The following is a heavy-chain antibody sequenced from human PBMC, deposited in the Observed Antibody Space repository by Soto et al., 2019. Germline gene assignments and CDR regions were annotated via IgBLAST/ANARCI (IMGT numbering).Heavy chain of an antibody. D-gene: IGHD6-19*01. V-gene: IGHV1-46*01. CDR2: INPSGGST. CDR3: ARDRGIAVAAGAIDY. Sequence: QVQLVESGAEVREPGASVKVSCRASGYTFTTYYIHWVRQAPGQGLEWVGIINPSGGSTSYAQRFQGRVTMTRDTSTSTVYMELSSLTSEDTAVYYCARDRGIAVAAGAIDYWCQGTLVTVSS. J-gene: IGHJ4*02. CDR1: GYTFTTYY.